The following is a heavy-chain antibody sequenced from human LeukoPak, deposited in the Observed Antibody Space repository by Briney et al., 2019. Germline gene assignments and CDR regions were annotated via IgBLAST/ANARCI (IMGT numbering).Heavy chain of an antibody. D-gene: IGHD2-2*01. CDR2: IYYSGST. V-gene: IGHV4-61*01. J-gene: IGHJ5*02. Sequence: SETLSLTCTVSGGAISGSTYYWSWIRQPPGKGLEWIGYIYYSGSTNYNPSLKSRVTISVDTSKNQFSLKLSSVTAADTAVYYCARRSSPYCSSTSCYEGVWFDPWGQGTLVTVSS. CDR1: GGAISGSTYY. CDR3: ARRSSPYCSSTSCYEGVWFDP.